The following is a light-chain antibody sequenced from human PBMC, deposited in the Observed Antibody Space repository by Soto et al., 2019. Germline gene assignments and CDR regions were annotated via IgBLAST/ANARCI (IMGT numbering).Light chain of an antibody. J-gene: IGLJ3*02. CDR3: QSFDNSLSGWV. CDR2: SNN. CDR1: ISNIGAGYG. V-gene: IGLV1-40*01. Sequence: QSVLTQPPSVSGAPGQRVTMSCTGTISNIGAGYGVHWYQQLPGTTPKLLIYSNNNRPSGVPDRFSGSNSGTSASLAVTGLQAEDEADYYCQSFDNSLSGWVFGGGTQLTVL.